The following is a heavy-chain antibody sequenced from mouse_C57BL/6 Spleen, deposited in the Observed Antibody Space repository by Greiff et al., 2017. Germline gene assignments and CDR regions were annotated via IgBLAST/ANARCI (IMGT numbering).Heavy chain of an antibody. CDR1: GYTFTSYW. CDR2: IDPSDSET. V-gene: IGHV1-52*01. CDR3: ARDNPYAMDY. Sequence: QVQLQQSGAELVRPGSSVKLSCKASGYTFTSYWMHWVKQRPIQGLEWIGNIDPSDSETHYNQKFKDKATLTVDKSSSTAYMQLSSLTSEDSAVYYCARDNPYAMDYWGQGTSVTVSS. J-gene: IGHJ4*01.